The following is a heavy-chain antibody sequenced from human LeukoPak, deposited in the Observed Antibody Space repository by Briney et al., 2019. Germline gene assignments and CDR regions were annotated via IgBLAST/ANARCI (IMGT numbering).Heavy chain of an antibody. CDR2: MNPNSGNT. D-gene: IGHD3-9*01. CDR1: GYTFTSYD. J-gene: IGHJ3*02. Sequence: ASVKVSCKASGYTFTSYDINWVRQATGQGLEWMGWMNPNSGNTGYAQKFQGRVTMTRNTSISTAYMELSSLRSEDTAVYYCARTPPQELTIGDAFDIWGQGTMVTVSP. V-gene: IGHV1-8*01. CDR3: ARTPPQELTIGDAFDI.